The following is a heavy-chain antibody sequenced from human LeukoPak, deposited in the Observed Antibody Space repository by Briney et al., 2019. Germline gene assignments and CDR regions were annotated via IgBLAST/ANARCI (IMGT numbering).Heavy chain of an antibody. V-gene: IGHV3-7*01. Sequence: VGSLRLSCAASGFTFSSYWMSWVRQAPGKGLEWVANIKQDGSEKYYVDSVKGRFTISRDNAKNSLYLQMNSLRAEDTAVYYCARGGHYDFWSPIDYWGQGTLVTVSS. CDR2: IKQDGSEK. CDR1: GFTFSSYW. J-gene: IGHJ4*02. D-gene: IGHD3-3*01. CDR3: ARGGHYDFWSPIDY.